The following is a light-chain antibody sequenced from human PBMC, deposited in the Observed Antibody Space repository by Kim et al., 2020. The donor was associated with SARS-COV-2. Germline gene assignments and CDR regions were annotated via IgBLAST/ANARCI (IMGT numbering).Light chain of an antibody. CDR3: SSYSNSGTYV. CDR1: NNDVGGSDY. CDR2: DVN. Sequence: QSALTQPASVSGSPGQSITISCTGTNNDVGGSDYVSWYQQPPGKAPNLIIYDVNKRPSGVSHRFSGSKSGNTASLTISGLQAEDETDYYCSSYSNSGTYVFGSGTKVTVL. V-gene: IGLV2-14*01. J-gene: IGLJ1*01.